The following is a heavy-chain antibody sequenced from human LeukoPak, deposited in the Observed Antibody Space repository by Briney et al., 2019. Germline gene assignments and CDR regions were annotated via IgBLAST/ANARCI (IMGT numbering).Heavy chain of an antibody. J-gene: IGHJ4*02. CDR1: GFTFITYG. CDR2: IQFHYNDE. CDR3: AKDEGGSIDY. Sequence: PGGSLRLSCAASGFTFITYGMHWVRQAPGKGREWVAFIQFHYNDEYYADSVKGRFTISRDNSRNTLHLQMNYLRAEDTALYYCAKDEGGSIDYWGQGTLVTVSS. D-gene: IGHD2-15*01. V-gene: IGHV3-30*02.